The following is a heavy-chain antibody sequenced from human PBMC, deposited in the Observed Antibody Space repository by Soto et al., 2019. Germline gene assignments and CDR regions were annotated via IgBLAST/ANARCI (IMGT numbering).Heavy chain of an antibody. CDR1: GYSFTSYW. Sequence: GESLKISCKGSGYSFTSYWIGWVRQMPGKGLEWMGIIYPGDSDTRYSPSFQGQVTISADKSISTAYLQWSSLKASDTAMYYCARGPLVVPAATDAFDIWGQGTMVTVSS. J-gene: IGHJ3*02. D-gene: IGHD2-2*01. CDR3: ARGPLVVPAATDAFDI. CDR2: IYPGDSDT. V-gene: IGHV5-51*01.